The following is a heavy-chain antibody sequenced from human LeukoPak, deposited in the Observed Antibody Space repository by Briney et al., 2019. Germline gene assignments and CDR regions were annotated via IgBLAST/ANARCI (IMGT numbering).Heavy chain of an antibody. V-gene: IGHV3-23*01. D-gene: IGHD5-12*01. Sequence: GGSLRLSCAASGFTFSSYAMSWVRQAPGKGLEWVSGISGSGGSTLYADSVKGRFTISRDNSKKTVYLQMNSPRAEDTAVYYCAKDRVAHFFYWYFDLWGRGTLVTVSS. CDR2: ISGSGGST. J-gene: IGHJ2*01. CDR1: GFTFSSYA. CDR3: AKDRVAHFFYWYFDL.